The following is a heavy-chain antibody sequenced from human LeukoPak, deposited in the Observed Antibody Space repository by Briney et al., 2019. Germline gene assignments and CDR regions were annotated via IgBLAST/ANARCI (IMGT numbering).Heavy chain of an antibody. CDR3: AGGYCSSTSCYPFDY. D-gene: IGHD2-2*01. CDR2: ISAYNGNT. Sequence: ASVKVSRKASGYTFTSYGISWVRQAAGQGLEWMGWISAYNGNTNYAQKLQGRVTMTTDTSTSTAYMELRSLRSDDTAVYYCAGGYCSSTSCYPFDYWGQGTLVTVSS. V-gene: IGHV1-18*01. CDR1: GYTFTSYG. J-gene: IGHJ4*02.